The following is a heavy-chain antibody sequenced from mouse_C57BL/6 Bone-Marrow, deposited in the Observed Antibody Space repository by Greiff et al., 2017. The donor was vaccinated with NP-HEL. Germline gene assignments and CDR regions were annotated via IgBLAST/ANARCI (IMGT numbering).Heavy chain of an antibody. Sequence: DVKLVESGGDLVKPGGSLKLSCAASGFTFSSYGMSWVRQTPDKRLEWVATISSGGSYTYYPDSVKGRFTISRDNAKNTLYLQMSSLKSEDTAMYYCVRPSNYPYYFDYWGQGTTLTVSS. D-gene: IGHD2-5*01. CDR1: GFTFSSYG. J-gene: IGHJ2*01. CDR3: VRPSNYPYYFDY. CDR2: ISSGGSYT. V-gene: IGHV5-6*02.